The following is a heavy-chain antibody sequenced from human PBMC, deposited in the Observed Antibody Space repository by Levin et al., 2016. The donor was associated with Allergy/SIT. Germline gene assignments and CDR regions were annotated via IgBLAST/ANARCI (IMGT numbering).Heavy chain of an antibody. J-gene: IGHJ5*02. D-gene: IGHD3-10*02. CDR1: GDSVSTNSAA. CDR3: ATYVRGSESNFFDP. Sequence: SCAISGDSVSTNSAAWNWFRQSPSRGLEWLGRTYFRSKWYTDSAVSVNSRLTLNADTSKNHFSLQLNSVTTADTAVYYCATYVRGSESNFFDPWGQGTLVTVSS. CDR2: TYFRSKWYT. V-gene: IGHV6-1*01.